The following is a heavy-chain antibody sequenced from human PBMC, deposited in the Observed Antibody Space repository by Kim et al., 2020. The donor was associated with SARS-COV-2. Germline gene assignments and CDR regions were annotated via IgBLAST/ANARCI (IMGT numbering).Heavy chain of an antibody. D-gene: IGHD2-21*02. CDR3: ARDFTADYFDY. CDR2: IWYDEDKK. V-gene: IGHV3-33*01. J-gene: IGHJ4*02. CDR1: GFTFNAYS. Sequence: LRLSCAASGFTFNAYSMHWVRQSPGKGLEWVAVIWYDEDKKYYAESVKGRFIVSRDNSNNTLYLQVNSLKAEDTAVYYCARDFTADYFDYWGQGTLVTVSS.